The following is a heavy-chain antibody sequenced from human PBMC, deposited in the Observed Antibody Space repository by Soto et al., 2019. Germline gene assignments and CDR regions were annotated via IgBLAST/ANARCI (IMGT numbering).Heavy chain of an antibody. D-gene: IGHD4-17*01. CDR3: ARTPMDYGDYYCIDV. Sequence: ASVKVSCKASGYTFASYGISWVRQAPGQGLEWMGWISAYNGNTNYAQKLQGRVTMTTDTSTSTAYMELRSLRSDDTAVYYCARTPMDYGDYYCIDVWGKVTTFTVSS. V-gene: IGHV1-18*01. CDR1: GYTFASYG. CDR2: ISAYNGNT. J-gene: IGHJ6*03.